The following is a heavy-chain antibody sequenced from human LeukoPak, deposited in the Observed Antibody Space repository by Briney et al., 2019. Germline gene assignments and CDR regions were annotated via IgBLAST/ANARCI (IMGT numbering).Heavy chain of an antibody. V-gene: IGHV3-7*01. J-gene: IGHJ4*02. CDR1: GFTLSSDW. Sequence: PGGSLRLSCAASGFTLSSDWMSSVRQAPGKGLEWVANIKQDGSEKYYVDSVKGRFTISRDNAKNSLYLQMNSLRAEDTAVYYCARLLSGSYYLDYWGQGTLVTVSS. D-gene: IGHD1-26*01. CDR2: IKQDGSEK. CDR3: ARLLSGSYYLDY.